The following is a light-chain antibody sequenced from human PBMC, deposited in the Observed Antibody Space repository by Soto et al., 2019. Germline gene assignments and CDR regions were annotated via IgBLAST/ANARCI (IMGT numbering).Light chain of an antibody. Sequence: EIVLTQSPGTLSLSPGERATLSCRASQSVSSSYLAWYQQKPSQAPRLLIYGASSRATGIPDRFSGSGSGTDFTLTISRLEPEDFAVYYCQQRSNWPRTFGQGTKVDIK. CDR2: GAS. CDR3: QQRSNWPRT. V-gene: IGKV3D-20*02. CDR1: QSVSSSY. J-gene: IGKJ1*01.